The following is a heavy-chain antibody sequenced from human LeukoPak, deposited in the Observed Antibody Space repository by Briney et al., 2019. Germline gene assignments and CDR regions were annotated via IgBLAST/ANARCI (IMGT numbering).Heavy chain of an antibody. CDR3: ATYRQVLLPFES. D-gene: IGHD2-8*02. V-gene: IGHV3-48*03. Sequence: PGGSLRLSCAAYGFTFSIYEMNWVRQAPGKGLEWISYIDTSGTTTYYADSVRGRFTISRDNSKSTLSLQMNSLRAEDTAIYYCATYRQVLLPFESWGQGTLVTVSS. CDR2: IDTSGTTT. J-gene: IGHJ4*02. CDR1: GFTFSIYE.